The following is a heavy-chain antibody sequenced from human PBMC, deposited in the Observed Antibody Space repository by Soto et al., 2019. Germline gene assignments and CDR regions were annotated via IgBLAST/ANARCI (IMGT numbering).Heavy chain of an antibody. D-gene: IGHD5-18*01. CDR3: ARMESFGSLNWFDP. J-gene: IGHJ5*02. V-gene: IGHV1-8*02. CDR1: GYTFTNND. Sequence: GASVEVSCKASGYTFTNNDVSWVRQATGQGLEWMGWMNPGSGDTGYAQKFQGRVTMTRDISIATAYMELNSLTSEDTAIYYCARMESFGSLNWFDPWGQGPMVTVYS. CDR2: MNPGSGDT.